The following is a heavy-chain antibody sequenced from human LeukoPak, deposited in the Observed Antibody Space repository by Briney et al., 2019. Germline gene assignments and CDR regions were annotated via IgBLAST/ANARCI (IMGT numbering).Heavy chain of an antibody. J-gene: IGHJ4*02. D-gene: IGHD3-10*01. Sequence: GASVKVSCKASGYTFTDYYIHWVRQAPGQGLEWMGRMNPNNGNTGYAQKFQGRVTMTRNTSIRTAYMELSSLRSEDTAVYYCARGGSQATGYWGQGTLVTVSS. CDR3: ARGGSQATGY. CDR2: MNPNNGNT. CDR1: GYTFTDYY. V-gene: IGHV1-8*02.